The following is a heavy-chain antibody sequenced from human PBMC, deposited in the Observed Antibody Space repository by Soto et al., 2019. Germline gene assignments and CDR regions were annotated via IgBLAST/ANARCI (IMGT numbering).Heavy chain of an antibody. CDR2: ISYDGSNK. V-gene: IGHV3-30*18. CDR3: AKELGEYCSGGSCYYFDY. D-gene: IGHD2-15*01. CDR1: GFTFSTYG. Sequence: GGSLRLSCAASGFTFSTYGMHWVRQAPGKGLEWVAVISYDGSNKYYTDSVKGRFTISRDNSKNTLFLQMNSLRAEDTAVYYCAKELGEYCSGGSCYYFDYWGQRTLVTVSS. J-gene: IGHJ4*02.